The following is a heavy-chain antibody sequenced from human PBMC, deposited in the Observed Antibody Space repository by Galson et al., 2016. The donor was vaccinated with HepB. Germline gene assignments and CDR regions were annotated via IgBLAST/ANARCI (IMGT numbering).Heavy chain of an antibody. CDR2: ISWSSGTI. V-gene: IGHV3-9*01. CDR1: GFPFDLYA. D-gene: IGHD1-1*01. Sequence: SLRLSCAASGFPFDLYAMHWVRQAPGKGLEWVSGISWSSGTIGYADSVKGRFTISRDNTKNSLYLQMNSLRAEDTALYYCTKDSSTGPQMGGYYGMDVWGQGTTVTVCS. CDR3: TKDSSTGPQMGGYYGMDV. J-gene: IGHJ6*02.